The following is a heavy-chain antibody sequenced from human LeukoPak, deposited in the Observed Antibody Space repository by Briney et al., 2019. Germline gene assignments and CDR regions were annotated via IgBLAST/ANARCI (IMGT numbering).Heavy chain of an antibody. CDR1: RFKFNDYY. D-gene: IGHD3-22*01. V-gene: IGHV4-38-2*01. Sequence: GSLRLSCVASRFKFNDYYMGWIRQPPGKGLEWIGTIYHDGRTYFNPSLKSRVTISLDTSKNQFSLKLSSVTAADTAVYYCARHAINYYDSSGYYYGGAFDIWGQGTMVTVSS. J-gene: IGHJ3*02. CDR2: IYHDGRT. CDR3: ARHAINYYDSSGYYYGGAFDI.